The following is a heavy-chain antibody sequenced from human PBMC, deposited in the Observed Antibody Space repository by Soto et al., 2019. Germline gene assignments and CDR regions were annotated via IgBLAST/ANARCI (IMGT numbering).Heavy chain of an antibody. CDR2: MSYDGRNE. J-gene: IGHJ5*01. Sequence: QVQLVESGGGVVQPGKSLRLSCAASGFTFSSYALHWVRQAPGKGLEWVAVMSYDGRNEYADSVKGRFTISRDNFKNTLYLQMRSLRTDDTAVYYCARDPTSPEYRYSGRFRDNTFDSWGQGTLVTVSS. D-gene: IGHD1-26*01. V-gene: IGHV3-30*04. CDR1: GFTFSSYA. CDR3: ARDPTSPEYRYSGRFRDNTFDS.